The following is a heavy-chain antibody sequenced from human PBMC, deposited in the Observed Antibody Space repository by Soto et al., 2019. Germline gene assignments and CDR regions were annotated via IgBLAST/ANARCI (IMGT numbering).Heavy chain of an antibody. V-gene: IGHV5-51*01. CDR3: ERGSVSYYFDY. J-gene: IGHJ4*01. D-gene: IGHD3-10*01. Sequence: PGESLKISCKGSGYSFTTYWIGWVRQMPGKGLEWMGIIYPGDSDTRYSPSFEGQVTISADKSISTAYLQWSGLKASDTAMYYCERGSVSYYFDYWGHGTLVTVSS. CDR2: IYPGDSDT. CDR1: GYSFTTYW.